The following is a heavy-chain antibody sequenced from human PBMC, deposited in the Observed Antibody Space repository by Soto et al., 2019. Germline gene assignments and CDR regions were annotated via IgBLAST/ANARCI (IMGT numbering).Heavy chain of an antibody. D-gene: IGHD3-16*02. V-gene: IGHV3-21*01. CDR3: VRDPVNHPSGLDF. Sequence: PGGSLRRSCAASGFTFSSYTRHWVRQAPGKGLECVSSIRRNSKYMYYTDFVKGRFTVSRDNAENSLFLQMNSLRAEDTAVYYGVRDPVNHPSGLDFWGQGTTVTVSS. J-gene: IGHJ6*02. CDR2: IRRNSKYM. CDR1: GFTFSSYT.